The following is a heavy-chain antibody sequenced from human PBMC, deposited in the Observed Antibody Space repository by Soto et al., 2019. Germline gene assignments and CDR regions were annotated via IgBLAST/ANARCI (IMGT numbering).Heavy chain of an antibody. CDR1: GFTFSDYA. Sequence: QVQLVESGGGVVQPGRSLRLSCAASGFTFSDYAMHWVRLAPGKRLERVAVISYDGNNKLYAGSVKGRFTISRDNSKNTLYLQMNSLRAEDTAVYYCPRDRIPARSYDYYYGMDVWGQGTTVSVSS. CDR2: ISYDGNNK. J-gene: IGHJ6*02. V-gene: IGHV3-30-3*01. CDR3: PRDRIPARSYDYYYGMDV. D-gene: IGHD6-6*01.